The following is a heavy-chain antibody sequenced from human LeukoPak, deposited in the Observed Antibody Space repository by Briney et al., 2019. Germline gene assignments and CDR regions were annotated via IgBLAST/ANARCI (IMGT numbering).Heavy chain of an antibody. J-gene: IGHJ4*02. D-gene: IGHD6-6*01. CDR3: AREGRLSIAARPLDY. Sequence: PGGSLRLSCAASGFTSDDYGMSWVRQAPGKGLEWVSGINWNGGSTGYADSVKGRFTISRDNAKNSLYLQMNSLRAEDTALYYCAREGRLSIAARPLDYWGQGTLVTVSS. CDR2: INWNGGST. CDR1: GFTSDDYG. V-gene: IGHV3-20*04.